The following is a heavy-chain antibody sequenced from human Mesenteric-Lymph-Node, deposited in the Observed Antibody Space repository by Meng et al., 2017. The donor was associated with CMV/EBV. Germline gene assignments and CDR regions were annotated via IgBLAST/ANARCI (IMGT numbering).Heavy chain of an antibody. Sequence: ASVKVSCKASGYTFIGYYMHWVRQAPGQGLEWMGWINSNSGGTNYAQKFQGRVTMTRDTSISTAYMELSRLRSDDTAVYYCARRITIFGVVTERYFDYWGQGTLVTVSS. CDR3: ARRITIFGVVTERYFDY. J-gene: IGHJ4*02. CDR2: INSNSGGT. CDR1: GYTFIGYY. V-gene: IGHV1-2*02. D-gene: IGHD3-3*01.